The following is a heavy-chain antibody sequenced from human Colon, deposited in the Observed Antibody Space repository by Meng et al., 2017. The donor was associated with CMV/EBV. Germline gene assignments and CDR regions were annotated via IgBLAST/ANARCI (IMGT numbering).Heavy chain of an antibody. V-gene: IGHV3-33*01. CDR3: ARDLVVAGPNSGLDY. D-gene: IGHD6-19*01. CDR1: FSSSS. Sequence: FSSSSMHGVRQVPGKGLGWVAVVGYDGSNKNYADSVKGRFTISRDNSKNTLYLEMNNLRAEDTAVYYCARDLVVAGPNSGLDYWGRGTLVTVSS. J-gene: IGHJ4*02. CDR2: VGYDGSNK.